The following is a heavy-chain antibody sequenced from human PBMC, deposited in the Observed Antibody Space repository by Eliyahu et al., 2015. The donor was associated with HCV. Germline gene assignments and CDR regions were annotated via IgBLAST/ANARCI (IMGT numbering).Heavy chain of an antibody. Sequence: QVQLVESGGGVVQPGRSLRXSCAASGFTFXSXGMHWVRQAPGKGVEGVAVIWYXGSNKYYADSVKGRFTISRDNSKNTLYLQMNSLRAEDTAVYYCARALQLWPPFDYWGQGTLVTVSS. CDR3: ARALQLWPPFDY. CDR2: IWYXGSNK. D-gene: IGHD5-18*01. CDR1: GFTFXSXG. V-gene: IGHV3-33*01. J-gene: IGHJ4*02.